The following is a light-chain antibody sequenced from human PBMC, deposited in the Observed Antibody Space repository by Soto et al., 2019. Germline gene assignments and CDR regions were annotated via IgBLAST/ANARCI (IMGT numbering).Light chain of an antibody. CDR3: AAWDDSLSGPV. V-gene: IGLV1-47*01. CDR2: RSN. CDR1: SSNIGSNY. Sequence: QAVVTQPPSASGTPGQGVTISCSGSSSNIGSNYVYWYQQLPGTAPKLLIYRSNRRPSGVPDRFSGSKSGTSASLAISGLRSEDEADYYCAAWDDSLSGPVFGGGTKLTVL. J-gene: IGLJ3*02.